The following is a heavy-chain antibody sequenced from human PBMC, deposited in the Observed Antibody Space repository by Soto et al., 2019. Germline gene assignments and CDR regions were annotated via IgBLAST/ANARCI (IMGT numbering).Heavy chain of an antibody. V-gene: IGHV1-18*01. Sequence: EASVKVSCKASGYTFTSFGIGWVRQAPGQGLEYMGWITVSNGNPNYAPKFQDRVTMTVDTSTSTAYMELRSLISDDTAMYYCARWLQLRPLDYWGQGTLVTVSS. D-gene: IGHD1-1*01. J-gene: IGHJ4*02. CDR2: ITVSNGNP. CDR1: GYTFTSFG. CDR3: ARWLQLRPLDY.